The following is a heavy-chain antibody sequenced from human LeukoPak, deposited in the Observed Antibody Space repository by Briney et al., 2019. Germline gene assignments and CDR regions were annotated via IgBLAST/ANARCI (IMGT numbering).Heavy chain of an antibody. J-gene: IGHJ4*02. CDR3: ARDLQYQLLLRWAFDY. Sequence: GASVKVSCKASGYTFTSYGISWVRQAPGQGLEWMGWISAYNGNTNYAQKLQGRVTMTTDTSTSTAYMELRSLRSDDTAVYYCARDLQYQLLLRWAFDYWGQGTLVTVSS. CDR2: ISAYNGNT. D-gene: IGHD2-2*01. V-gene: IGHV1-18*01. CDR1: GYTFTSYG.